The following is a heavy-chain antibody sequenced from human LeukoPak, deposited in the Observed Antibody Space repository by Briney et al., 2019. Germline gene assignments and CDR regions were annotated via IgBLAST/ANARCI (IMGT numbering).Heavy chain of an antibody. Sequence: GGSMRLSCAASGFTFSSYSMNWVRQAPGKGLEWVSSISGSSSYIYYADSVKGRFTISRDNAKNTLYLQMNSLRAEDTAVYYCARSNGFGMDVWGQGTTVTVSS. J-gene: IGHJ6*02. V-gene: IGHV3-21*06. D-gene: IGHD2-8*01. CDR3: ARSNGFGMDV. CDR1: GFTFSSYS. CDR2: ISGSSSYI.